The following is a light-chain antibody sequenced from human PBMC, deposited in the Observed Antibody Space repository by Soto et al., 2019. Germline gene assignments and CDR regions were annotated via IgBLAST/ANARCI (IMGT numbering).Light chain of an antibody. Sequence: EIVMTQPPATLSVSPGERATLACRASQSVSSNLAWYQQKPGQAPRLLIYGASTRATGIPARFSGSGSGTELTLTISSLQSEDFAVYYCLQYNNWPRTFGRGTKVEIK. J-gene: IGKJ4*01. CDR3: LQYNNWPRT. V-gene: IGKV3-15*01. CDR2: GAS. CDR1: QSVSSN.